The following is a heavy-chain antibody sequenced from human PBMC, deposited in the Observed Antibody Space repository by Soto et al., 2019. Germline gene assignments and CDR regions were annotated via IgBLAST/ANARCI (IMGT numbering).Heavy chain of an antibody. CDR3: ARRITIFAVVITRRPVWFDP. V-gene: IGHV4-34*01. CDR1: GGSFSGYY. CDR2: INHSGST. J-gene: IGHJ5*02. D-gene: IGHD3-3*01. Sequence: QVQLQQWGAGLLKPSETLSLTCAVYGGSFSGYYWSWIRQPPGKGLEWIGEINHSGSTNYNPSLKSRVTISVDTSKNQFSLKMSSVTASDTVVYNCARRITIFAVVITRRPVWFDPWGQGTLVTVSS.